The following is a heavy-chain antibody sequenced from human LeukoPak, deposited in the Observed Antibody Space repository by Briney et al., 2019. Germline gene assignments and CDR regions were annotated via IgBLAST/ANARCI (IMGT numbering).Heavy chain of an antibody. V-gene: IGHV4-61*02. D-gene: IGHD3-22*01. CDR2: IYTSGST. CDR3: ARGGRDYYDSSGYSDY. CDR1: GGSISSGSYY. Sequence: PPQTLSLTCTVSGGSISSGSYYWSWIRQPAGKGLEWIGRIYTSGSTNYNPSLKSRVTISVDTSKNQFSLKLSSVTAADTAVYYCARGGRDYYDSSGYSDYWGQGTLVTVSS. J-gene: IGHJ4*02.